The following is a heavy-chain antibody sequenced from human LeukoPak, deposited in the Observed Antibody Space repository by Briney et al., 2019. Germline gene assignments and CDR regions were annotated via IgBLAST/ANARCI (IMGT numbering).Heavy chain of an antibody. CDR3: ARDSIYCSSTSCYVAAFYDYYYYYMDV. CDR2: IYTSGST. CDR1: GGSISSGSYY. J-gene: IGHJ6*03. D-gene: IGHD2-2*01. Sequence: PSETLSLTCTVSGGSISSGSYYWSWIRQPAGKGLEWIGRIYTSGSTNYNPSLKSRVTISVGTSKNQFSLKLSSVTAADTAVYYCARDSIYCSSTSCYVAAFYDYYYYYMDVWGKGTTVTVSS. V-gene: IGHV4-61*02.